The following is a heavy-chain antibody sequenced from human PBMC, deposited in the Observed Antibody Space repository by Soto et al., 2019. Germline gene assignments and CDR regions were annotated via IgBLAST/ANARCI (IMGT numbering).Heavy chain of an antibody. J-gene: IGHJ4*02. D-gene: IGHD2-21*01. CDR2: ISHTGST. CDR1: GGFLSSGNW. CDR3: AEMSDFYSCGRAAFDH. Sequence: QFQLQESGPGLVKPSGTLSLTCTVSGGFLSSGNWWSWVRQSPGIGLDWIGEISHTGSTKYSPSLWRRFTLSVDNSKNQFSLKLCSVSSPATAVYFCAEMSDFYSCGRAAFDHWGQGSMVTVSP. V-gene: IGHV4-4*02.